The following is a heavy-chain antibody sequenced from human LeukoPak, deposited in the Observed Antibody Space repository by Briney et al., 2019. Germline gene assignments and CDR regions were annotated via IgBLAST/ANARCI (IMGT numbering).Heavy chain of an antibody. D-gene: IGHD6-13*01. CDR1: GYSFTSYW. Sequence: GESLKISCKGSGYSFTSYWISWVRQMPGKGLEWMGRIDPSDSYTNYSPSFQGHDTISADKSISTAYLQWSSLKASDTAMYYCARLGYSSPGIAAAGTVGPYNWFDPWGQGTLVTVSS. V-gene: IGHV5-10-1*01. CDR3: ARLGYSSPGIAAAGTVGPYNWFDP. CDR2: IDPSDSYT. J-gene: IGHJ5*02.